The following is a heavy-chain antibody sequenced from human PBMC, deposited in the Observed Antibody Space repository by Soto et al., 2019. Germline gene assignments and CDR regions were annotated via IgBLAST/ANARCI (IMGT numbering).Heavy chain of an antibody. Sequence: SVKVSCKASGYPFTSYGISWVRQAPGQGLEWMGWISAYNGNTNYAQKLQGRVTMTTDTSTSTAYMELRSLRSDDTAVYYCARDPIRQYSSGWYDYYGLDVWGQGTTVTVSS. V-gene: IGHV1-18*01. J-gene: IGHJ6*02. CDR2: ISAYNGNT. CDR1: GYPFTSYG. CDR3: ARDPIRQYSSGWYDYYGLDV. D-gene: IGHD6-19*01.